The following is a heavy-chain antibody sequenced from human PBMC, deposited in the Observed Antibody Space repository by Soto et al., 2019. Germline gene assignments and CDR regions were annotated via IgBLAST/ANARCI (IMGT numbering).Heavy chain of an antibody. J-gene: IGHJ4*02. D-gene: IGHD6-13*01. CDR2: IYYSGST. CDR1: GGSISSYY. Sequence: QVQLQESGPGLVKPSETLSLTCTVSGGSISSYYSSWIRQPPGKGLEWIGYIYYSGSTNYNPSLKSRVTISVDTSKNQFSLKLSSVTAADTAVYYCARQGSWSLDYWGQGTLVTVSS. V-gene: IGHV4-59*08. CDR3: ARQGSWSLDY.